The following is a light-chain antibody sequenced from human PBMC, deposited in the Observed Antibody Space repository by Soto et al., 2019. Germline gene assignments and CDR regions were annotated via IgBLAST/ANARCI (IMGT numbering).Light chain of an antibody. Sequence: DIQMTQSPSSLSAFVGDSITITCQASQDIKNYLNWYQHKPGKAPKLLIYDAFKSDTGVPSRFRGSGSGTDFTFTINNLQPEDIATYVCQPYDSLPPPFGGGTRV. J-gene: IGKJ4*01. CDR3: QPYDSLPPP. CDR1: QDIKNY. V-gene: IGKV1-33*01. CDR2: DAF.